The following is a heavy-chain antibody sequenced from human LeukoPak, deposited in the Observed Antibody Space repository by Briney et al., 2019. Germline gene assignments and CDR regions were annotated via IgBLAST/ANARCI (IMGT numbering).Heavy chain of an antibody. V-gene: IGHV1-2*02. CDR1: GYTFTGYY. CDR2: VNPNSGGT. J-gene: IGHJ4*02. CDR3: ASGGASDGYTNFDY. D-gene: IGHD5-24*01. Sequence: ASVKVSCKASGYTFTGYYMHWVRQAPGQGLEWMGWVNPNSGGTNYAQKFQGRVTMTRDTSTSTAYMELSRLRSDDAAVYYCASGGASDGYTNFDYWGQGTLVTVSS.